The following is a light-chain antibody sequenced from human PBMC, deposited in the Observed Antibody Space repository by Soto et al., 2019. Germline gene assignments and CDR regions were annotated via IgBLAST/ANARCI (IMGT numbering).Light chain of an antibody. CDR2: TLA. CDR1: QSLLDRDDGNTY. J-gene: IGKJ2*01. Sequence: DIVMTQTPLSLPVTPGEPASISCRSSQSLLDRDDGNTYLDWYLKKPVHSPQLLIYTLAYRASGVPDRYSGSGSGADLTLKISRVEAEDVEVYYGMKRIEFSSGTVGQGTKLEIK. CDR3: MKRIEFSSGT. V-gene: IGKV2-40*01.